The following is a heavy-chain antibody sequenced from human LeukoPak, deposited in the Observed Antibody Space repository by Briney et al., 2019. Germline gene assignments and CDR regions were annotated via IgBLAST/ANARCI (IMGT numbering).Heavy chain of an antibody. Sequence: PSETLSLTCTVSDYSIGSGYLWGWIRQPPGKGLEWIATISHDGTTFYNPSLKSRVTMTLDTSRNQFSLRLSSVTAADTAVYYCARDLSVYYYYYFDFWGQGTLVTVSS. CDR2: ISHDGTT. J-gene: IGHJ4*02. D-gene: IGHD3-22*01. CDR1: DYSIGSGYL. CDR3: ARDLSVYYYYYFDF. V-gene: IGHV4-38-2*02.